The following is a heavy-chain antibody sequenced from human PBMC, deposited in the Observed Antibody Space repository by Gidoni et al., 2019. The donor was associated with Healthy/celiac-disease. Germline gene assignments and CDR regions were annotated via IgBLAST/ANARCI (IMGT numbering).Heavy chain of an antibody. J-gene: IGHJ5*02. Sequence: VQLVQSGAEVKKPGASVKVSCKASGYTFTSYDINWVRQATGQGLEWMGWMNPNSGNTGYAQKFQGRVTMTRNTSISTAYMELSSLRSEDTAVYYCARGGAYYDSSGYYYLCWFDPWGQGTLVTVSS. D-gene: IGHD3-22*01. CDR1: GYTFTSYD. V-gene: IGHV1-8*01. CDR2: MNPNSGNT. CDR3: ARGGAYYDSSGYYYLCWFDP.